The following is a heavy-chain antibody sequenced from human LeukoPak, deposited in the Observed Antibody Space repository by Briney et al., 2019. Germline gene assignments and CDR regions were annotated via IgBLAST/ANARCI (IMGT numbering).Heavy chain of an antibody. V-gene: IGHV3-48*03. D-gene: IGHD3-10*01. CDR1: GFTFSSHE. CDR2: ISSSGSTR. J-gene: IGHJ4*02. Sequence: PGGSLRLSCAASGFTFSSHEMNWVRQAPGKGLEWVSYISSSGSTRYYADSVKGRFTISRDNAKNSLSLQMNSLRAEDTAVYYCARDYYGSGKVFDYWGQGTLVTVSS. CDR3: ARDYYGSGKVFDY.